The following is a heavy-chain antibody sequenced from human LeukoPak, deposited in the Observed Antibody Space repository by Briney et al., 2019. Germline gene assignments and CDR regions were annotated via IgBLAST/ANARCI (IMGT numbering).Heavy chain of an antibody. CDR2: IYYSGST. CDR1: GGSISSYY. V-gene: IGHV4-59*01. Sequence: SETLSLTCTVSGGSISSYYWSWIRQPPGKGLEWIGYIYYSGSTNYNPSLKSRVTISVDTSKNQFSLKLSSVTAADTAVYYCARVTTDFWSGYEYHYYCGMDVWGQGTTVTVSS. CDR3: ARVTTDFWSGYEYHYYCGMDV. J-gene: IGHJ6*02. D-gene: IGHD3-3*01.